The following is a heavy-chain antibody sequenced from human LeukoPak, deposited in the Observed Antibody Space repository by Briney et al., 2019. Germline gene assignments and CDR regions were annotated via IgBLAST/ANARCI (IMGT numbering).Heavy chain of an antibody. J-gene: IGHJ3*02. D-gene: IGHD2-8*01. CDR2: FDPEDGET. CDR3: ARDGLYCTNGVCSSDI. V-gene: IGHV1-24*01. Sequence: GASVKVSCKVSGYTLTELSMHWVRQAAGKGLEWMGGFDPEDGETIYAQKFQGRVTMTEDTSTDTVYMELTSLRSEDTAVYYCARDGLYCTNGVCSSDIWGQGTLVTVSS. CDR1: GYTLTELS.